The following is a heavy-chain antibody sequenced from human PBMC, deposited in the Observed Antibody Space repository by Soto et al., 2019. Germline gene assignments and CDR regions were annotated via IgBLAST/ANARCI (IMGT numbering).Heavy chain of an antibody. D-gene: IGHD5-12*01. CDR3: AFPTNPGPVMDV. J-gene: IGHJ6*02. CDR1: GGSISSSSYY. Sequence: PSETLSLTCTVSGGSISSSSYYWGWIRQPPGKGLEWIGSIYYSGSTYYNPSLKSRVTISVDTSKNQFSLKLSSVTAADTAVYDCAFPTNPGPVMDVWGQGTTVTGS. CDR2: IYYSGST. V-gene: IGHV4-39*01.